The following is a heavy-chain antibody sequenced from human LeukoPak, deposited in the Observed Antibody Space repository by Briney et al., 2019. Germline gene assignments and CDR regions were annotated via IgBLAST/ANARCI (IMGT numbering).Heavy chain of an antibody. V-gene: IGHV3-74*01. CDR3: AKEEESYGKPTFFDY. J-gene: IGHJ4*02. CDR1: GFTFSSYW. D-gene: IGHD1-26*01. Sequence: GGSLRLSCAASGFTFSSYWMNWVRQAPGKGLVWVSRIASDGSSTTYADSVKGRFSISRDNAKNTLYLQINSLRTEDTALYYCAKEEESYGKPTFFDYCGQGTLVTVSS. CDR2: IASDGSST.